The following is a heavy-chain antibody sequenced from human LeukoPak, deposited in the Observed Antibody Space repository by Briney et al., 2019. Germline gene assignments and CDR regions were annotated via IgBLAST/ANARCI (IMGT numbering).Heavy chain of an antibody. CDR2: ISVYNGNT. Sequence: ASVKVSCKASGYTFTSYGISWVRQAPGQGREWMGWISVYNGNTNYAQKLQGRVTMTTDTSTSTAYMELRSLRSDDTAVYYCARELYSGSSFDYWGQGTLVTVSS. D-gene: IGHD1-26*01. J-gene: IGHJ4*02. CDR1: GYTFTSYG. V-gene: IGHV1-18*01. CDR3: ARELYSGSSFDY.